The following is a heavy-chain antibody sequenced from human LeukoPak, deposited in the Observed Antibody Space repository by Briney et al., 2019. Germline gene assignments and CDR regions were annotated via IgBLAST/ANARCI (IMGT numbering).Heavy chain of an antibody. CDR2: IYYSGST. V-gene: IGHV4-39*07. CDR1: GGSISSYY. Sequence: PSETLSLTCTVSGGSISSYYWSWIRQPPGKGLEWIGSIYYSGSTYYIPSLKSRVTISVDTSKNQFSLKLSSVTAADTAVYYCARVRSDFWSGYYPDYWGQGTLVTVSS. CDR3: ARVRSDFWSGYYPDY. J-gene: IGHJ4*02. D-gene: IGHD3-3*01.